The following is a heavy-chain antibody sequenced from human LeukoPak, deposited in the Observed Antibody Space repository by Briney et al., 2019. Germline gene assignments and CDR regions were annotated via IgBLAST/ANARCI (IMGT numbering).Heavy chain of an antibody. CDR3: AREAVGPTLKYYFDY. CDR1: GFTFSSYG. Sequence: GGSLRLSCAASGFTFSSYGMHWVRQAPGKGLEWVAVIWDDGSNKYYADSVKGRFTISRDNSKNMLYLQMNSLRAEDTAVYYCAREAVGPTLKYYFDYWGQGTLVTVSS. V-gene: IGHV3-33*01. CDR2: IWDDGSNK. J-gene: IGHJ4*02. D-gene: IGHD1-26*01.